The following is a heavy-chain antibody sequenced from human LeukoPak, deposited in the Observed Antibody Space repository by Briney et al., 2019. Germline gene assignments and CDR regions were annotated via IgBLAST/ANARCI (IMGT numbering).Heavy chain of an antibody. J-gene: IGHJ5*02. CDR3: ARGLRFSPINWFDP. Sequence: RASAKVSCKASGYTFTSYAMHWVRQAPGQRLEWMGWINAGNGNTKYSQKFQGRVTITRDTSASTAYMELSSLRSEDTAVYYCARGLRFSPINWFDPWGQGTLVTVSS. D-gene: IGHD4-17*01. CDR1: GYTFTSYA. CDR2: INAGNGNT. V-gene: IGHV1-3*01.